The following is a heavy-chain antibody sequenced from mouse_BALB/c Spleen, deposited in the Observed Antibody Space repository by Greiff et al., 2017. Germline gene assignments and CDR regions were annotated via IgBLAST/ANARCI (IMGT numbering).Heavy chain of an antibody. CDR2: IDPENGDT. D-gene: IGHD6-5*01. J-gene: IGHJ4*01. V-gene: IGHV14-4*02. CDR1: GFNIKDYY. Sequence: VQLQQSGAELVRSGASVKLSCTASGFNIKDYYMHWVKQRPEQGLEWIGWIDPENGDTEYAPKFQGKATMTADTSSNTAYLQLSSLTSEDTAVYYCTKGDGGGLYYYAMDYWGQGTSVTVSS. CDR3: TKGDGGGLYYYAMDY.